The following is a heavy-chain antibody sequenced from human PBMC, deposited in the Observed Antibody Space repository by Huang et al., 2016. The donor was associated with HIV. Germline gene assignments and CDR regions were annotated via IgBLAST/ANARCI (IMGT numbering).Heavy chain of an antibody. CDR1: GYTFSNYD. D-gene: IGHD2-15*01. CDR3: ATLPPVNYGRSGGRVRDY. Sequence: QVQLVQSGAEVKKPGASVKVSCKASGYTFSNYDINWVRQAPGQGLEGMGRMNPNSGNTGYARKFQGRVTMTRSTSISTAYMELSRLRFEDTAVYYCATLPPVNYGRSGGRVRDYWGQGSLVTVSS. CDR2: MNPNSGNT. J-gene: IGHJ4*02. V-gene: IGHV1-8*01.